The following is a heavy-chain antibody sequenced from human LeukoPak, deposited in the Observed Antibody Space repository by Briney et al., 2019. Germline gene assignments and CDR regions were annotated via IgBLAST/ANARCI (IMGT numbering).Heavy chain of an antibody. CDR3: ARVLRYFDWLEGYYMDV. J-gene: IGHJ6*03. CDR1: GFTFSSYS. CDR2: ISSSSSTI. V-gene: IGHV3-48*01. Sequence: GGSLRLSCAASGFTFSSYSMKLVRQAPGKGLEWVSYISSSSSTIYYAYSVKGRFTISRDNAKNSLYLQMNSLRAEDTAVYYCARVLRYFDWLEGYYMDVWGKGTTVTVSS. D-gene: IGHD3-9*01.